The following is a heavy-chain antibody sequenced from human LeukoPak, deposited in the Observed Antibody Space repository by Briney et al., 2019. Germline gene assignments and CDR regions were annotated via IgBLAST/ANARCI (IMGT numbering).Heavy chain of an antibody. CDR2: IRASDGRT. Sequence: PGGPLRLSCVASGFTFSSSSMSWVRQAPGKGLECVSSIRASDGRTYYGDSVEGRFTISRDNSKNTLYLQMNSLRAEDTAVYYCANLVNYWGQGLLVTVSS. D-gene: IGHD2-21*01. J-gene: IGHJ4*02. CDR3: ANLVNY. V-gene: IGHV3-23*01. CDR1: GFTFSSSS.